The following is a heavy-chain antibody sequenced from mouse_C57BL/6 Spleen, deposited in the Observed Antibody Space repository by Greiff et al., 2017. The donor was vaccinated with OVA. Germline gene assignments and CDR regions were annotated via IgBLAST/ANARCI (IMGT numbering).Heavy chain of an antibody. CDR1: GFTFSDYG. V-gene: IGHV5-17*01. D-gene: IGHD1-1*01. CDR2: ISSGSSTI. Sequence: EVQLVESGGGLVKPGGSLKLSCAASGFTFSDYGMHWVRQAPEKGLEWVAYISSGSSTIYYADTVKGRFTIYRDNAKNTLFLQMTSLRSEDTAMYYCARPYYGSSYGWYFDVWGTGTTVTVSS. J-gene: IGHJ1*03. CDR3: ARPYYGSSYGWYFDV.